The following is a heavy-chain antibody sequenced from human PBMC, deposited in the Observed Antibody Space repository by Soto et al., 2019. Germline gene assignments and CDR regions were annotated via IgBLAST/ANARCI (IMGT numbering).Heavy chain of an antibody. CDR3: VRTSHYGSGSWNFDY. Sequence: VQLVESGGGLVQPGGSLRLSCAASGFTFSDHYMDWVRQAPGKGLEWVGRTRNKANSYSTEYAASVRGRFTISRDESKNSLYLQMNSLKTEDTDVYYCVRTSHYGSGSWNFDYWGQGTLVTVSS. J-gene: IGHJ4*02. CDR1: GFTFSDHY. V-gene: IGHV3-72*01. D-gene: IGHD3-10*01. CDR2: TRNKANSYST.